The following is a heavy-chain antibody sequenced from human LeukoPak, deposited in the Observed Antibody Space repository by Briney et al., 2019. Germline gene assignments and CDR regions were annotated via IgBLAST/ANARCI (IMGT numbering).Heavy chain of an antibody. CDR2: INPSGGST. J-gene: IGHJ5*02. V-gene: IGHV1-46*01. Sequence: ASVKVSCKASGYTFTSYYMHWVRQAPGQGLEWMGIINPSGGSTSYAQKFQGRVTMTRDTSTSTVYMELSSLRSEDTAVYYCARDARYYYDSSGFDWFDPWGQGTLVTVSS. CDR3: ARDARYYYDSSGFDWFDP. D-gene: IGHD3-22*01. CDR1: GYTFTSYY.